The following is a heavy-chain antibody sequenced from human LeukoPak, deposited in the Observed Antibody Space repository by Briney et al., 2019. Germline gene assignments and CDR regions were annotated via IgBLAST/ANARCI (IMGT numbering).Heavy chain of an antibody. Sequence: GGSLRLSCAASGFTFSSYAMSWVRQAPGKGLEWVSAISGSGGSTYYADSVKGRFTISRDNSKNTLYLQMNSLRAEGTAVYYCTTSYDFWTGSGYMDVWGKGTTVTVSS. J-gene: IGHJ6*03. D-gene: IGHD3-3*01. V-gene: IGHV3-23*01. CDR2: ISGSGGST. CDR1: GFTFSSYA. CDR3: TTSYDFWTGSGYMDV.